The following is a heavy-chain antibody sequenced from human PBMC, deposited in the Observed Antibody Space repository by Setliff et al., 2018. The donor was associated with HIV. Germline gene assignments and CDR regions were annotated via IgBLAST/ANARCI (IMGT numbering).Heavy chain of an antibody. CDR3: ARVPTSSWYVTTQRTKEYFHH. D-gene: IGHD6-13*01. CDR2: IYYSGNT. CDR1: GGSIKSSSYY. V-gene: IGHV4-39*07. Sequence: SETLSLTCTVSGGSIKSSSYYGGWIRQPPGKGLEWIGSIYYSGNTYYNPSLKSRVAILEDTSRNQFSLRLSSVTAADTAIYYCARVPTSSWYVTTQRTKEYFHHWGQGTLVTVSS. J-gene: IGHJ1*01.